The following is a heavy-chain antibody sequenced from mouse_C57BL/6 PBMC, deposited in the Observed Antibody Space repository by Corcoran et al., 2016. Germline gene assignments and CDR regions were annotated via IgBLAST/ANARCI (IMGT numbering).Heavy chain of an antibody. V-gene: IGHV1-55*01. J-gene: IGHJ2*03. CDR3: ARGGGSSYVGGY. Sequence: QVQLQQSGAEVVKPGASVKVSCKASGYTFTSYWITWVKQRPGQGLEWIGDIYPGRGSTNYNEKFKSKATLTVDTSASTAYMQLSSLTSEDSAVYYCARGGGSSYVGGYWGQGTSLTVSS. CDR1: GYTFTSYW. CDR2: IYPGRGST. D-gene: IGHD1-1*01.